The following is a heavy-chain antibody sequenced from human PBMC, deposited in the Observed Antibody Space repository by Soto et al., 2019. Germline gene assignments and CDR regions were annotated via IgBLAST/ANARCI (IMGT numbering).Heavy chain of an antibody. CDR1: GYSFISHY. V-gene: IGHV1-46*01. CDR3: ARAYLSSKLSLSYFDF. Sequence: ASVKVSCKASGYSFISHYIHWVRQAPGQGLEWMGFINPSGGSATLAQKFQGRVTMTRDTSTSTVYMELTILRSEDAAVYYCARAYLSSKLSLSYFDFWGQGTLVTVSS. J-gene: IGHJ4*02. D-gene: IGHD2-2*01. CDR2: INPSGGSA.